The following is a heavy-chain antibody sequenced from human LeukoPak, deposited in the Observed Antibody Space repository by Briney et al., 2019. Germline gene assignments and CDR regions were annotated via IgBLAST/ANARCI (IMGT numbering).Heavy chain of an antibody. V-gene: IGHV1-69*05. CDR2: IIPIFGTA. J-gene: IGHJ5*02. CDR3: ARSITIFGVVIDNWFDP. CDR1: GGTFSSYA. D-gene: IGHD3-3*01. Sequence: SVKVSCKASGGTFSSYAISWVRQAPGQGLEWMGGIIPIFGTANYAQKFQGRVTITTDESTSTAYMELSSLRSEDTAVYYCARSITIFGVVIDNWFDPWGQGTLVTVSS.